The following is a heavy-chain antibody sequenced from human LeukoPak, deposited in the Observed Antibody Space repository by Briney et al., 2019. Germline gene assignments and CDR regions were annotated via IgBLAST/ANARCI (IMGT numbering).Heavy chain of an antibody. D-gene: IGHD3-16*01. V-gene: IGHV3-53*01. CDR3: ARFEEGGSAPRVAFDI. Sequence: PGGSLRLSCAASGFTVSSNYMSWVRQAPGKGLEWVSVIYSGGSTYYADSVKGRFTISRDNSKNTLYLQMNSLRAEDTAMYYCARFEEGGSAPRVAFDIWGQGTMVTVSS. J-gene: IGHJ3*02. CDR1: GFTVSSNY. CDR2: IYSGGST.